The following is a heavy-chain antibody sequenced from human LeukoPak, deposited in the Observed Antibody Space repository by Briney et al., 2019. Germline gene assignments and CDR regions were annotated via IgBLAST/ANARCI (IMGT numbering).Heavy chain of an antibody. CDR3: ARGATAHFDY. D-gene: IGHD5-12*01. J-gene: IGHJ4*02. V-gene: IGHV6-1*01. Sequence: SQTLSLTCAISGDSVSSNSVAWNWVRQSPSRGLEWLGRTYYRSKWYYDYAVSVKSRMTINPDTSKNQFSLQLNSVTSEDTAVYYCARGATAHFDYWGQGTLVTVSS. CDR2: TYYRSKWYY. CDR1: GDSVSSNSVA.